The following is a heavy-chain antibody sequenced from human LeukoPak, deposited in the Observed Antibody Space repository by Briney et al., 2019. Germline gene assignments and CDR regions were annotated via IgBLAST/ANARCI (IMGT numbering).Heavy chain of an antibody. J-gene: IGHJ1*01. D-gene: IGHD6-13*01. CDR3: AKALAAAGHEYFQY. Sequence: PGGSLRLSCAASGFTFNNYAMHLVRQAPGKGLEWVAGISYDGSNKYYADSVKGRFTISRDNSKNTLYLQMNTLRPEDTAVYYCAKALAAAGHEYFQYWGQGTLVTVSS. V-gene: IGHV3-30*18. CDR1: GFTFNNYA. CDR2: ISYDGSNK.